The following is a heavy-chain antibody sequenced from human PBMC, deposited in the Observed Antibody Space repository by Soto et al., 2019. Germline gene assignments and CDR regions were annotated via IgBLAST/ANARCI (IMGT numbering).Heavy chain of an antibody. CDR2: IRSKANSYAT. Sequence: PVGSLRLSGAASGFTFSGSAMHWVRQASGKGLEWVGRIRSKANSYATAYAASVKGRFTISRDDSKNTAYLQMNSLKTEDTAVYYCTTSWRAAAGTLDVWGQGTTVTVSS. D-gene: IGHD6-13*01. V-gene: IGHV3-73*01. J-gene: IGHJ6*02. CDR1: GFTFSGSA. CDR3: TTSWRAAAGTLDV.